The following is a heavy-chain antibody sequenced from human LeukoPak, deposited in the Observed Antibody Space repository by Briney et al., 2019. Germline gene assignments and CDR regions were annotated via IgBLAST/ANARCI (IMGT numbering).Heavy chain of an antibody. J-gene: IGHJ6*02. CDR1: GFTFSSYW. CDR2: ISSSSSYI. D-gene: IGHD6-19*01. V-gene: IGHV3-21*01. Sequence: GGSLRLSCAASGFTFSSYWMSWVRQAPGKGLEWVSSISSSSSYIYYADSVKGRFTISRDNAKNSLYLQMNSLRAEDTAVYYCARISEQWLVHYYYYGMDVWGQGTTVTVSS. CDR3: ARISEQWLVHYYYYGMDV.